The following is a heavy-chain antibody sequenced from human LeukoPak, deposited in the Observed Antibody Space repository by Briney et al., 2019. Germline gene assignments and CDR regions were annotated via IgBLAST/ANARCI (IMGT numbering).Heavy chain of an antibody. CDR3: ARSSNYYDSSGYYRNFDY. J-gene: IGHJ4*02. Sequence: GGSLRLSCAASGFTFSSYAMHWVRQAPGKGLEWVAVISYDGSNKYYADSVKGRFTISRDNAKNSLYLQMNSLRAEDTAVYYCARSSNYYDSSGYYRNFDYWGQGTLVTVSS. CDR1: GFTFSSYA. V-gene: IGHV3-30-3*01. D-gene: IGHD3-22*01. CDR2: ISYDGSNK.